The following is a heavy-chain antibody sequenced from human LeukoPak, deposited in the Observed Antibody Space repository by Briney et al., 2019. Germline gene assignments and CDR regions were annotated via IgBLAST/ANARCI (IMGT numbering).Heavy chain of an antibody. CDR2: INHSGST. CDR1: GGSFSGYY. V-gene: IGHV4-34*01. J-gene: IGHJ4*02. D-gene: IGHD3-3*01. Sequence: SSETLSLTCAVYGGSFSGYYWTWIRQPPGKGLEWIGKINHSGSTNYNPSLKSRVTMSVDTSKNQFSLKLSSVTAADTAVYYCARGSIFGVVIMPLLDYWGQGTLVTVSS. CDR3: ARGSIFGVVIMPLLDY.